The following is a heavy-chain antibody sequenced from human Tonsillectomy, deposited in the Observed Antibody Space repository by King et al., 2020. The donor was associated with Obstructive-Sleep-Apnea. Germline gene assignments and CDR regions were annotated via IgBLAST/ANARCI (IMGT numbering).Heavy chain of an antibody. V-gene: IGHV3-9*01. J-gene: IGHJ6*02. D-gene: IGHD3-10*01. CDR1: GFTFDDYA. Sequence: VQLVESGGALVQPGRSLRLSCAASGFTFDDYAMHWVRQAPGKGLEWVSGSSWNSGSVGYADSVKGRFTISRDNAKNSLYLQMNSLRAEDTALYYCAKDIRGDYYYYYYGMDVWGQGTTVTVSS. CDR2: SSWNSGSV. CDR3: AKDIRGDYYYYYYGMDV.